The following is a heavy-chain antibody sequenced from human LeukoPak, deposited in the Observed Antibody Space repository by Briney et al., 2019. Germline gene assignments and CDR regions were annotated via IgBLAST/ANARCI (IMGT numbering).Heavy chain of an antibody. J-gene: IGHJ4*02. D-gene: IGHD6-19*01. V-gene: IGHV3-30*04. CDR1: GFTFNNHA. CDR3: ARDLQGLPDH. CDR2: ISYHGGDK. Sequence: GGSLRLSCAAAGFTFNNHAMHWVRQAPGKGLEWVAVISYHGGDKYYADSVKGRFTISRDNSKNTLDLQMNSLGGEDTAVYYCARDLQGLPDHWGQGTLVTVSS.